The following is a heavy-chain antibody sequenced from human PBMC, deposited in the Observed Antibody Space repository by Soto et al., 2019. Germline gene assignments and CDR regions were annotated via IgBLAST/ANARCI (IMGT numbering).Heavy chain of an antibody. V-gene: IGHV2-5*02. CDR3: AHSESSSGWGYYFDY. D-gene: IGHD6-19*01. CDR1: GFSLNTGEVG. J-gene: IGHJ4*02. CDR2: FYWDDDK. Sequence: SGPTLVNPTQTLTLTCTFSGFSLNTGEVGVGWIRQSPGKALEWLALFYWDDDKRYSPSLKSRLTITKDSSKNQVVLTMTNMDPVDTATYYCAHSESSSGWGYYFDYWGQGTLVTVSS.